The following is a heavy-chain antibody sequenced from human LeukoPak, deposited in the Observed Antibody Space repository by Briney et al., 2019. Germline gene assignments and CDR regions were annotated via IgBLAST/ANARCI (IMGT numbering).Heavy chain of an antibody. Sequence: AGGSLRLSCGASGFTFSDYGMSWVRQAPGKGLELVSGISGSGDKKFYTDSVKGRFTISRDNSKNTLYLQMNSLRAEDTAVYYCAREGEGEGYSYGYDYWGQGTLVTVSS. CDR1: GFTFSDYG. D-gene: IGHD5-18*01. J-gene: IGHJ4*02. CDR3: AREGEGEGYSYGYDY. CDR2: ISGSGDKK. V-gene: IGHV3-23*01.